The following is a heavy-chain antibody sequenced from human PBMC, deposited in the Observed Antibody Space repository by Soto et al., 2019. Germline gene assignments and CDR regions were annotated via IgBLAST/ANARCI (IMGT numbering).Heavy chain of an antibody. V-gene: IGHV1-69*01. Sequence: QVQLVQSGAEVRKPGSSVKVSCKASGGTFSRHAISWVRQAPGQGLEWMGGIIPMFGTANHAQKFQGRATIIADESTSTVYMELSSLRSEDTAMYYCARGWGYDSNDYYYAYWGQGPLVIVSS. CDR1: GGTFSRHA. CDR2: IIPMFGTA. CDR3: ARGWGYDSNDYYYAY. J-gene: IGHJ4*02. D-gene: IGHD3-22*01.